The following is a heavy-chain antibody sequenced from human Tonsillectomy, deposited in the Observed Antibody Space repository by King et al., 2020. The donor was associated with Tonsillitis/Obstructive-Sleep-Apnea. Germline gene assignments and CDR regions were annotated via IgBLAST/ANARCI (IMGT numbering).Heavy chain of an antibody. D-gene: IGHD3/OR15-3a*01. J-gene: IGHJ4*02. CDR1: GGSISSSSYY. CDR2: IYYSGST. CDR3: ATSGLVNHFDY. Sequence: LQLQESGPGLVKPSETLSLTYTVSGGSISSSSYYWGWIRQPPGKGLEWMGSIYYSGSTYYNPSLKSRVTISVDTSKNQFSLKLSSVTAADTAVYYCATSGLVNHFDYWGQGTLVTVSS. V-gene: IGHV4-39*01.